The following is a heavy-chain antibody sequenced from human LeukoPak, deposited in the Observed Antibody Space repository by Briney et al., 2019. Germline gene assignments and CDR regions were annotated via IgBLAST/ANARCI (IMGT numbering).Heavy chain of an antibody. V-gene: IGHV3-23*01. Sequence: GGPLTLLCTTSIFIYSSYAMMWVRQSPGKGLELVSSISDIDGSTHYEYSVKGRFTISRDNSQNTLYLQMNSLRAEDTAVYYCARRSEFGVLYYMDVWGKGSTVSVSS. CDR2: ISDIDGST. D-gene: IGHD3-16*01. CDR3: ARRSEFGVLYYMDV. CDR1: IFIYSSYA. J-gene: IGHJ6*03.